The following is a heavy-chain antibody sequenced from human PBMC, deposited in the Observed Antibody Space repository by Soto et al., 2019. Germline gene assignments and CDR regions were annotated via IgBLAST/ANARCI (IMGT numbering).Heavy chain of an antibody. CDR3: AKRDGGH. CDR1: RFTFSSFA. V-gene: IGHV3-23*01. Sequence: EVQLLESGGGLVQPGGTLRLSCATSRFTFSSFAMSWVRQAPGKGLEWVSSISDSGGTTHYADSVKGRFSISRDNSKDSLFLQMSRLRTEDTAVYYCAKRDGGHWGRGTLVSVSS. J-gene: IGHJ1*01. D-gene: IGHD3-16*01. CDR2: ISDSGGTT.